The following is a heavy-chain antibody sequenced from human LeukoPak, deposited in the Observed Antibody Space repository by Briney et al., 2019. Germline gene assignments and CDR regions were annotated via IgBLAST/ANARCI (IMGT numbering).Heavy chain of an antibody. D-gene: IGHD6-13*01. V-gene: IGHV3-11*04. CDR2: ISSSGNTT. CDR3: AKDGGSSWYFDY. Sequence: GGSLRLSCAASGFAFSDYYMSWIRQAPGKGLEWVSYISSSGNTTYHADSVKGRFTISRDNAKNSLYLQMSSLRAEDTAVYYCAKDGGSSWYFDYWGQGTLVTVSS. J-gene: IGHJ4*02. CDR1: GFAFSDYY.